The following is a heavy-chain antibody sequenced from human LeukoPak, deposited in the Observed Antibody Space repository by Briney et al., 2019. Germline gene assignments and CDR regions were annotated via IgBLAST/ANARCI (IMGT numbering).Heavy chain of an antibody. J-gene: IGHJ4*02. CDR3: ARHQHQQPHDY. CDR2: ISYSGST. Sequence: SGTLSPTCTVSGGSITSSGHYWDWIRQPPGEGLEWIGDISYSGSTYYNPSLRSRVTMSVDTSKNQFSLKLTSVTVADTAVYYCARHQHQQPHDYWGQGTLVTVSS. D-gene: IGHD6-13*01. V-gene: IGHV4-39*01. CDR1: GGSITSSGHY.